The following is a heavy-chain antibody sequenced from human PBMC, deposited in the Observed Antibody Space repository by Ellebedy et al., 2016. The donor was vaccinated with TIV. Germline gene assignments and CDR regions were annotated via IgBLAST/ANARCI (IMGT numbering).Heavy chain of an antibody. V-gene: IGHV3-30-3*01. CDR2: VSYDGNYK. D-gene: IGHD3-16*01. CDR1: GFTFSDYA. CDR3: ARDGIRGKRGGALDC. J-gene: IGHJ4*02. Sequence: GESLKISCGASGFTFSDYAMHWVRQAPGKGLEGVAVVSYDGNYKYYADSVKGRFTISRDMSKNTLYLQMNSLGAEDTAVYYYARDGIRGKRGGALDCWGQGTLVTVSS.